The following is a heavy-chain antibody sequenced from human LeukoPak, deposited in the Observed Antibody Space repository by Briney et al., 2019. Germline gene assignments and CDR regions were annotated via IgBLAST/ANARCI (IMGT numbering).Heavy chain of an antibody. CDR1: GGSISSSSYY. CDR3: ARHWYYDFWSGYYSGSGFDP. CDR2: IYYSGST. D-gene: IGHD3-3*01. Sequence: PSETLSLTCTVSGGSISSSSYYWGWIRQPPGKGLEWMGSIYYSGSTYYNPSLKSRVTISVDTSKNQFSLKLSSVTAADTAVYYCARHWYYDFWSGYYSGSGFDPWGQGTLVTVSS. V-gene: IGHV4-39*01. J-gene: IGHJ5*02.